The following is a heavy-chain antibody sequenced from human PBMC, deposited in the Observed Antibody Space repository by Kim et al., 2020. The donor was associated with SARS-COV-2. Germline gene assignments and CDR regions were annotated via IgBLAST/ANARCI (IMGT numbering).Heavy chain of an antibody. CDR1: GGSISSSSYY. Sequence: SETLSLTCTVSGGSISSSSYYWGWIRQPPGKGLEWIGSIYYSGSTYYNPFHKRRVTISVHTTKNQFSLQLSSLTAADTAVYYCARHKIVPVVYVFRLGIGGFDPWGQGTLVTVSS. V-gene: IGHV4-39*01. J-gene: IGHJ5*02. CDR2: IYYSGST. D-gene: IGHD2-8*02. CDR3: ARHKIVPVVYVFRLGIGGFDP.